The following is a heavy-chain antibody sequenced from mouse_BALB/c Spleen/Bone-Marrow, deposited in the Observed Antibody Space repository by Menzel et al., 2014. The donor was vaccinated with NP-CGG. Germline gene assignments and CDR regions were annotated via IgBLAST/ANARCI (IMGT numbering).Heavy chain of an antibody. J-gene: IGHJ4*01. D-gene: IGHD1-1*01. CDR2: IDPETNYT. CDR3: GRFLLRDYAMDY. V-gene: IGHV14-1*02. CDR1: GFNIKDYY. Sequence: VQLKESGAELVRPGALVKLSCKTSGFNIKDYYMFWLKQRPEQGLEWIGWIDPETNYTIYYPQFQGKAIITADTSFNTAFLQISSLTSEDIAVYYCGRFLLRDYAMDYWGQGTSVTVSS.